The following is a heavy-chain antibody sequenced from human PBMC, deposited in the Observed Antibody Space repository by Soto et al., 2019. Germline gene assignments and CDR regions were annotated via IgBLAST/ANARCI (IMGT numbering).Heavy chain of an antibody. CDR2: MSPNSGNT. Sequence: ASVKVSCKASGYTFTSYDINWLRQATGQGLEWMGWMSPNSGNTGYAQKFQGRVTMTRNTSISTAYMELSSLRSEDTAVYYCARGRIGSRFLEWLSPNDAFDIWGQGTMVTVSS. D-gene: IGHD3-3*01. CDR3: ARGRIGSRFLEWLSPNDAFDI. V-gene: IGHV1-8*01. CDR1: GYTFTSYD. J-gene: IGHJ3*02.